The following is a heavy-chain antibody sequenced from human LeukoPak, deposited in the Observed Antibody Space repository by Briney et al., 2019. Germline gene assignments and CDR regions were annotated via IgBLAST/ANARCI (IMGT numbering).Heavy chain of an antibody. J-gene: IGHJ6*02. CDR2: IYYSGST. Sequence: SETLSLTCTDSGGSISSYYWSWIRQPPGKGLEWIGYIYYSGSTNYNPSLKSRVTISVDTSKNQFSLKLSSVTAADTAVYYCARVNGVRYYYYYYGMDVWGQGTTVTVSS. CDR3: ARVNGVRYYYYYYGMDV. V-gene: IGHV4-59*01. D-gene: IGHD4-17*01. CDR1: GGSISSYY.